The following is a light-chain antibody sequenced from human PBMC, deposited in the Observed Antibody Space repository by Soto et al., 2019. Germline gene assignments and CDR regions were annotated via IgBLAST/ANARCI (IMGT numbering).Light chain of an antibody. CDR1: QSVSSY. CDR3: QQRSNWPLT. V-gene: IGKV3-11*01. Sequence: EIVLSLSPATLALSKGERASLSCRASQSVSSYLAWYQQKPGQAPRLLIYDASNRATGIPARFSGSGSGTDFTLTISSLEPEDFAVYYCQQRSNWPLTFGGGTKVDI. J-gene: IGKJ4*01. CDR2: DAS.